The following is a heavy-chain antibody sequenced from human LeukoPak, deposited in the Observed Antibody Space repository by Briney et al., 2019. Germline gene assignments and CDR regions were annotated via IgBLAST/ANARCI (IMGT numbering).Heavy chain of an antibody. CDR1: GFTFSHYV. CDR2: ISESGSTT. J-gene: IGHJ4*02. D-gene: IGHD2-8*01. Sequence: QSGGSLRLSCAASGFTFSHYVMSWARQAPGKGLEWLSSISESGSTTYYADSVTGRFTISRDNSKDTLYLQMNSLRAEDTAVYYCAKWARYCTNGVCYYFDYWGQGTLVTVSS. CDR3: AKWARYCTNGVCYYFDY. V-gene: IGHV3-23*01.